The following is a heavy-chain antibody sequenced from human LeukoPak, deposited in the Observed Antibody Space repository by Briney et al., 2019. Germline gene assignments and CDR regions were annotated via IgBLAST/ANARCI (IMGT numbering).Heavy chain of an antibody. V-gene: IGHV4-4*07. Sequence: SETLSLTCTVSGGSISSYYWSWIRQPAGKGLEWIGRIYTSGSTNYNPSLKSRVTMSVDTSKNQFSLKLSSVTAADTAVYYCARDWAFGDHTDSAFDIWGQGTMVTVSS. CDR1: GGSISSYY. J-gene: IGHJ3*02. CDR3: ARDWAFGDHTDSAFDI. D-gene: IGHD3-10*01. CDR2: IYTSGST.